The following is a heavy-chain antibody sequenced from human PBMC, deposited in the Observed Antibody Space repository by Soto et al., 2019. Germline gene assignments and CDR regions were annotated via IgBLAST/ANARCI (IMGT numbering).Heavy chain of an antibody. CDR1: GFTFSNAW. Sequence: PGESLKISCAASGFTFSNAWMSWVRQAPGKGLEWVGRIKSKTDGGTTDYAAPVKGRFTISRDDSKNTLYLQMNSLKTEDTAVYYCTTDSRIIAAAGTWYYYYYGTDVWGQGTTVTVSS. J-gene: IGHJ6*02. CDR3: TTDSRIIAAAGTWYYYYYGTDV. D-gene: IGHD6-13*01. V-gene: IGHV3-15*01. CDR2: IKSKTDGGTT.